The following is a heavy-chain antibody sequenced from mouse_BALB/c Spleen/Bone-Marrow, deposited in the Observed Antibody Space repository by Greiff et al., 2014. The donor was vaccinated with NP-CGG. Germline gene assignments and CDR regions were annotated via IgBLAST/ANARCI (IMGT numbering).Heavy chain of an antibody. CDR3: GRGDY. CDR2: ISSGSSSI. Sequence: EVMLVESGGGLVQPGGSRKLSCAASGFTFSRFGMHWVRQAQEKGLEWVAFISSGSSSIYYTDTVKGRFTISRDNPKKTLFLQMTSLRSEDTAMYYCGRGDYWGQGTTLTVSS. CDR1: GFTFSRFG. V-gene: IGHV5-17*02. J-gene: IGHJ2*01.